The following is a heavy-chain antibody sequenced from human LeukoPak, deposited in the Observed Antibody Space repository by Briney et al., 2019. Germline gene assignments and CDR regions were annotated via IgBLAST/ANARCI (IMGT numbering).Heavy chain of an antibody. CDR2: IYYSGGT. CDR1: GGSISSSSYY. Sequence: SETLSLTCTVSGGSISSSSYYWGWIRQPPGKGLEWIGGIYYSGGTYYNPSLKSRVTISVDTSKNQFSLKLSSVTAADTAVYYCARQQGGYCSSTSCYFYGMDVWGQGTTVTVSS. D-gene: IGHD2-2*01. CDR3: ARQQGGYCSSTSCYFYGMDV. J-gene: IGHJ6*02. V-gene: IGHV4-39*01.